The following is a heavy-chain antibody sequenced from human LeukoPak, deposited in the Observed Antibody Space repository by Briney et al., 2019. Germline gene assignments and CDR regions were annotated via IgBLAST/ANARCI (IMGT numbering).Heavy chain of an antibody. CDR3: IRSSGWPDY. D-gene: IGHD6-19*01. CDR2: ITSDSDGSST. Sequence: GGSLRLSCAASGFTLSNHWMHWVRQAPGKGLLWVSRITSDSDGSSTVYADSVRGRFTISRDNAKNTLYLQMNGLRAEDTAVYYCIRSSGWPDYWGQGTLVTVSS. J-gene: IGHJ4*02. V-gene: IGHV3-74*01. CDR1: GFTLSNHW.